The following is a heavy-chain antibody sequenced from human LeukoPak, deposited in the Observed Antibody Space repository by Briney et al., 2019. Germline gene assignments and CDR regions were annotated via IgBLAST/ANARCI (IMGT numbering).Heavy chain of an antibody. CDR2: ISGVGGDSA. Sequence: GGSLRLSCAASGITFTNYAISWVRQAPTKGLEWVSTISGVGGDSAYYADSVKGRFTISRDYSKNTLYLQISSLRAEDTAVYYCAKANDYQQPRIRIVDYWGQGTLVTVSS. CDR1: GITFTNYA. V-gene: IGHV3-23*01. CDR3: AKANDYQQPRIRIVDY. J-gene: IGHJ4*02. D-gene: IGHD2-2*01.